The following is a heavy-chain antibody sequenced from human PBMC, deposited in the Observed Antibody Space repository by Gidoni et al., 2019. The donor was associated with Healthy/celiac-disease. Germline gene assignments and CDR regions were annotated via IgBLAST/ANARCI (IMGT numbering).Heavy chain of an antibody. D-gene: IGHD7-27*01. CDR3: AILTGHPYYCDY. CDR2: MRGSGGST. J-gene: IGHJ4*02. Sequence: EVQLLESGGGLVQPGGSLRLSCAASGFPFSSHDMRWVRQAPGKGLELVSAMRGSGGSTYYADSVKGRFTISRDNSKNTLYLQMNSLRAEDTAVYYCAILTGHPYYCDYWGQGTLVTVSS. V-gene: IGHV3-23*01. CDR1: GFPFSSHD.